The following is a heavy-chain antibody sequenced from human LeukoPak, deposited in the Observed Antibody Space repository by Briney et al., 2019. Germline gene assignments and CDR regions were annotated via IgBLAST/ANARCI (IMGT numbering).Heavy chain of an antibody. V-gene: IGHV1-18*01. CDR1: GYTFTSYG. CDR3: AREVRYYYDTTAYPYFDY. CDR2: ISGYNDDT. D-gene: IGHD3-22*01. J-gene: IGHJ4*02. Sequence: ASVKVSCKASGYTFTSYGISWVRQAPGQGLEWMGWISGYNDDTKKARNLQSRVTMTTDTSTSTAYMELRSLRSDDTAVYYCAREVRYYYDTTAYPYFDYWGPGTLVTVSS.